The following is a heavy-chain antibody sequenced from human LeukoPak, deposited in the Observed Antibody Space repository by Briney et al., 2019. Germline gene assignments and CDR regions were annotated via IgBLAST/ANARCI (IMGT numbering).Heavy chain of an antibody. CDR2: IRSKPNAYAT. J-gene: IGHJ4*02. V-gene: IGHV3-73*01. CDR1: GFTFSGSA. CDR3: ARDLQLWFIAD. Sequence: PGGSLRLSCAASGFTFSGSAMHWVRQASGKGLEWVGRIRSKPNAYATAYAASVKGRFTISRDNAKNTLYLQMNSLRVEDTAVYYCARDLQLWFIADWGQGTLITVSS. D-gene: IGHD5-18*01.